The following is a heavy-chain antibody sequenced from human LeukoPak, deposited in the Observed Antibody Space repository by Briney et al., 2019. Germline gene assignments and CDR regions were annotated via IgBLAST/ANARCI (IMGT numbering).Heavy chain of an antibody. CDR2: IYYSGST. J-gene: IGHJ4*02. V-gene: IGHV4-59*02. CDR1: ACSVSSYY. CDR3: ASGGYCSSTSCYSDY. D-gene: IGHD2-2*02. Sequence: ASETLSLTCTVSACSVSSYYWIWLRQPQGQGLEWIGNIYYSGSTNYNPSLKSRVTISVDTSKNQFSLKLSSVTAADTAVYYCASGGYCSSTSCYSDYWGQGTLVTVSS.